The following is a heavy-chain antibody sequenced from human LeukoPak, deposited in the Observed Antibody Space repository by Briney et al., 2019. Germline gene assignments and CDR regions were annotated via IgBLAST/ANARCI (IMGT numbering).Heavy chain of an antibody. V-gene: IGHV3-66*01. D-gene: IGHD3-10*01. CDR3: ARERLWFGESEDY. J-gene: IGHJ4*02. CDR1: GFTVSNNY. Sequence: GGSLRLSCASSGFTVSNNYMTWVRQAPGKGLEWVSVIYSGGSTYYADSVKGRFTISRDNSKNTLYLQMNSLRAEDTAVYYCARERLWFGESEDYWGQGTLVTVSS. CDR2: IYSGGST.